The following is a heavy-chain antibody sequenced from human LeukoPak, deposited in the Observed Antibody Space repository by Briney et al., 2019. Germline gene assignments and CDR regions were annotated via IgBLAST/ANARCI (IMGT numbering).Heavy chain of an antibody. Sequence: SVTLSLTCAVYGGSFSGYYWSWIRQPPGKGLEWIGEINHSGSTNYNPSLKSRVTISVDTSKNQFSLKLSSVTAADTAVYYCARGRGLYSYGSYYFDYWGQGTLVTVSS. CDR2: INHSGST. CDR3: ARGRGLYSYGSYYFDY. J-gene: IGHJ4*02. CDR1: GGSFSGYY. D-gene: IGHD5-18*01. V-gene: IGHV4-34*01.